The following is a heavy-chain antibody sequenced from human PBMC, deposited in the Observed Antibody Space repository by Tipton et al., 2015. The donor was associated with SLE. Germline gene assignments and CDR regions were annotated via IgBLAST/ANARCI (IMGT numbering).Heavy chain of an antibody. Sequence: LRLSCNVSADSISNYYWNWIRQSPGKGLEWIGYIYSTGNTNYNPSLASRVTISLDTAKNQFSLRLSSVTAADTAVYYCARGRWYSASGNYYNVYFDYWGQGTLVTVP. CDR1: ADSISNYY. CDR3: ARGRWYSASGNYYNVYFDY. V-gene: IGHV4-4*08. D-gene: IGHD3-10*01. CDR2: IYSTGNT. J-gene: IGHJ4*02.